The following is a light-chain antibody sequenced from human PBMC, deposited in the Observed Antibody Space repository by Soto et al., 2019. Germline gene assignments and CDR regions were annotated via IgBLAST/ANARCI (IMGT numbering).Light chain of an antibody. CDR1: SSDVGGYNY. V-gene: IGLV2-14*01. CDR2: EVS. J-gene: IGLJ1*01. Sequence: QSALTQPASVSGSPGQSITISCTGTSSDVGGYNYVSWYQQHPGKAPKLMIYEVSNRPSGVSNRFSGSKSGNTASLTISGPQAEDEADYYCSSFTTSSTHNYVFGTGTKVTVL. CDR3: SSFTTSSTHNYV.